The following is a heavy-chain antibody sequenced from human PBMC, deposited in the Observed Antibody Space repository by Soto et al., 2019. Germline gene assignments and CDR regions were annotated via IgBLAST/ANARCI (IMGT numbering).Heavy chain of an antibody. V-gene: IGHV3-30*03. CDR3: TGGVASGY. CDR1: GFTFSSYG. J-gene: IGHJ4*02. D-gene: IGHD2-8*02. CDR2: ISKDGSVK. Sequence: QVQLVESGGGVVQPGRSLRLSCAASGFTFSSYGMHWVRQAPGKGLEWVAVISKDGSVKYYAESVKGRFTISRDNSKNTVYVQMNSLGAEDTAAYYCTGGVASGYWGQGTLVTVSS.